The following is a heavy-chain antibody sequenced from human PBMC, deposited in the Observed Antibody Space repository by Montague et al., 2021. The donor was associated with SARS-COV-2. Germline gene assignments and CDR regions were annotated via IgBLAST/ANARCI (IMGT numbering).Heavy chain of an antibody. Sequence: SETLSLTCTVSISSSRYYWDWIRQPPGKGLEWIGSMYYSGNTYYNPSLKSRVAISVDTSKNQISLNLASVTAADTAVYYCAREFEGYFDLWGRGTLVMVSS. J-gene: IGHJ2*01. CDR2: MYYSGNT. CDR1: ISSSRYY. D-gene: IGHD3-10*01. CDR3: AREFEGYFDL. V-gene: IGHV4-39*07.